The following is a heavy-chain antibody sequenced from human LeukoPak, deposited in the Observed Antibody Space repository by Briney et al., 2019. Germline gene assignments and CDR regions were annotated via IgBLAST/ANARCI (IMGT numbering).Heavy chain of an antibody. J-gene: IGHJ6*02. CDR3: ARPRNDILSGFHYYYGMDV. V-gene: IGHV3-23*01. CDR2: ISGSGDST. D-gene: IGHD3-9*01. CDR1: GFTFTSYA. Sequence: GGSLRLSCAASGFTFTSYAMSWVRQAPGKGLAWVSTISGSGDSTYYADSVKGRFTISRDNSKNTLYLQMNSLRAEDTAVYYCARPRNDILSGFHYYYGMDVWGQGTTVTVSS.